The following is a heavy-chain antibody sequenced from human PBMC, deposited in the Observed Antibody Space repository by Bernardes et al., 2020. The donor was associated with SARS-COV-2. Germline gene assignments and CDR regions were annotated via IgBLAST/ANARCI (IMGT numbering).Heavy chain of an antibody. CDR1: GGSFSGYY. Sequence: SETLSLTCAVYGGSFSGYYWSWIRQPPGKGLEWIGEINHSGSTNYNPSLKSRVTISVDTSKNQFSLKLSSVTAADTAVYYCARFLVVVVPAAIGWFDPWGQGTLVTVSS. CDR3: ARFLVVVVPAAIGWFDP. J-gene: IGHJ5*02. V-gene: IGHV4-34*01. CDR2: INHSGST. D-gene: IGHD2-2*01.